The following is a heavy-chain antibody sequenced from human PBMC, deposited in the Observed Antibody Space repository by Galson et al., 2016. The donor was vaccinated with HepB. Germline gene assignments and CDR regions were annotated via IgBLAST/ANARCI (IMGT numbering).Heavy chain of an antibody. J-gene: IGHJ4*02. CDR1: GFTFEDYA. V-gene: IGHV3-9*01. D-gene: IGHD6-25*01. CDR3: AKDIAGTD. Sequence: SLRLSCAASGFTFEDYAMHWVRQAPGKGLEWVSGISWNSDSVGYKDSVRGRFTISRDNAKKSLYLQMNDLKIEDTALYYCAKDIAGTDWGQGTLVTVSS. CDR2: ISWNSDSV.